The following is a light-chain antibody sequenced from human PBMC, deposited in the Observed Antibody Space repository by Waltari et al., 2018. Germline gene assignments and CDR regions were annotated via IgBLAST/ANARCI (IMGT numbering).Light chain of an antibody. CDR3: QQSNSFPLT. V-gene: IGKV1D-12*01. CDR2: VAS. J-gene: IGKJ4*01. CDR1: QGISSW. Sequence: DIQMTQSPSSVSASVGDRVTITCRASQGISSWLAWCQQKRGQAPKLLIYVASRLQTGVPSRFSGSGSGTDFTLTISSLQPEDFATYYCQQSNSFPLTFGGGTKVEIK.